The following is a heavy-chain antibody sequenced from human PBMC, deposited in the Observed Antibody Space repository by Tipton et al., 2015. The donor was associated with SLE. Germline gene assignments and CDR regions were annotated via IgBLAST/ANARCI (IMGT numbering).Heavy chain of an antibody. V-gene: IGHV4-34*01. CDR3: AREGCSSTSCPYYMDV. D-gene: IGHD2-2*01. Sequence: TLSLTCAVYGVSFSGYYWIWIRTPPGKGMEWIGEINHSGSTNYNPSLKSRATISVDTSKKQFSLKLSSVTAADTAVYYCAREGCSSTSCPYYMDVWGKGTTVTVSS. J-gene: IGHJ6*03. CDR2: INHSGST. CDR1: GVSFSGYY.